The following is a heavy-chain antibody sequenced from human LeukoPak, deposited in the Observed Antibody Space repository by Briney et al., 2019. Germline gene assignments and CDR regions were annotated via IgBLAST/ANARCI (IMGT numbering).Heavy chain of an antibody. Sequence: SVKVSCKASGYTFTGYYMHWVRQAPGQGLEWMGWINPNSGGTNYAQKFQGRVTMTRDTSISTAYMELTSPKSDDTAVYYCARDPTTVTTFYGMDVWGQGTTVTVSS. CDR2: INPNSGGT. CDR1: GYTFTGYY. V-gene: IGHV1-2*02. J-gene: IGHJ6*02. CDR3: ARDPTTVTTFYGMDV. D-gene: IGHD4-17*01.